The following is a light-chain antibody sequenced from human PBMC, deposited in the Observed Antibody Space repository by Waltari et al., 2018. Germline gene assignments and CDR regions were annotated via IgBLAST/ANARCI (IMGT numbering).Light chain of an antibody. J-gene: IGKJ4*01. CDR3: QQYNNWPRGSLT. CDR2: GAS. CDR1: QRISSS. Sequence: EIVMTRSPATLSVSPGERATLSCRASQRISSSLAWYQQKPGQVPSLLIYGASTRATGFPARFSGSGSGTEFTLTISSMQSEDFAVYYCQQYNNWPRGSLTFGGGTKVEIK. V-gene: IGKV3-15*01.